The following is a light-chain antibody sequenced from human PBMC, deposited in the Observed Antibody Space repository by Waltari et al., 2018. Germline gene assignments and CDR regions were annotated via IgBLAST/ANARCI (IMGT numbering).Light chain of an antibody. CDR3: QQYGSSRYT. J-gene: IGKJ2*01. CDR1: QSVSSSY. V-gene: IGKV3-20*01. CDR2: GAS. Sequence: EIVLTQSPGTLSLSPGERATLSCRASQSVSSSYLVWYQQKPAQATRLLIYGASSRATGIPDRFSGSGSGTDFTLSITRLEPEDFAVYYCQQYGSSRYTFGQGTKLEIK.